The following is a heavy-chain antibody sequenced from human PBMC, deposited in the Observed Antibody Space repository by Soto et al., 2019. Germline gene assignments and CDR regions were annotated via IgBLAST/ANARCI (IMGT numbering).Heavy chain of an antibody. V-gene: IGHV1-69*01. CDR2: IIPIFGTA. CDR1: GGTFSSYA. Sequence: QVQLVQSGAEVKKPGSSVKVSCKASGGTFSSYAISWVRQAPGQGLEWMGGIIPIFGTANYAQKFQGRVTITADESTSTAHMELSSLRSEDTAVYYCAREPETGYSYGARLPWDWGQGTLVTVSS. J-gene: IGHJ4*02. CDR3: AREPETGYSYGARLPWD. D-gene: IGHD5-18*01.